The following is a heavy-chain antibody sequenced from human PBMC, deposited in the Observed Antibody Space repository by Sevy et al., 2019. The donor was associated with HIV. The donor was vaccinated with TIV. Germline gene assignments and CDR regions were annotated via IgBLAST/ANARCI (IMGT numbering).Heavy chain of an antibody. V-gene: IGHV4-31*03. CDR2: IYYSGST. J-gene: IGHJ6*02. CDR3: VRVEFWSQQPSRYCSSTSCFPYYYYGMDV. Sequence: SETLSLTCTVSGGSISSGGYYWSWIRQHPGKGLEWIGYIYYSGSTYYNPSLKSRVTISVDTSKDQFSLKLSSVTAAEXAVYYCVRVEFWSQQPSRYCSSTSCFPYYYYGMDVWGQGTTVTVSS. CDR1: GGSISSGGYY. D-gene: IGHD2-2*01.